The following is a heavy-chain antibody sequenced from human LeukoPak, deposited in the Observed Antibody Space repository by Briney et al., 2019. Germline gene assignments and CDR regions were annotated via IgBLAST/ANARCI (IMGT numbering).Heavy chain of an antibody. CDR2: VNLNSDSGGT. J-gene: IGHJ6*03. CDR3: ARDRQQWLVVSSAYYYYYMDV. D-gene: IGHD6-19*01. CDR1: GYPFTDYF. V-gene: IGHV1-2*07. Sequence: ASVKVSCKASGYPFTDYFMHGARQAPGQGVEGVGWVNLNSDSGGTNYAHKVRGRVTMTRDTSISTAYMELSRLRSDDTAVYYCARDRQQWLVVSSAYYYYYMDVWGKGTTVTVSS.